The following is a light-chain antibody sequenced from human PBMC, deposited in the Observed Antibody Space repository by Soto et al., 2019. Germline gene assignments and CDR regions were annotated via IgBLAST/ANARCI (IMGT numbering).Light chain of an antibody. CDR3: QQYDHLFT. CDR1: QDITTY. V-gene: IGKV1-33*01. CDR2: DTS. J-gene: IGKJ3*01. Sequence: DIQLTQSPSSLSASVGDRVTITCQASQDITTYLNWYQHKSGKAPKLLIYDTSNLQTGVPSRFSGSGSGTHSTFTISSLQHEDIGTYYCQQYDHLFTFGPGTTVDIK.